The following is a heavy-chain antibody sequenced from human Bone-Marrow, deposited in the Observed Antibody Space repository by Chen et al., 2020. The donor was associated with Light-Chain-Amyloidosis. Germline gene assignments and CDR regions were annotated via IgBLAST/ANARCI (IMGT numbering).Heavy chain of an antibody. CDR3: ARARGADY. CDR2: ISTSSSI. J-gene: IGHJ4*02. V-gene: IGHV3-48*02. Sequence: EVQLVESGGGLVQPGGSLRLSCAASGFTFSSYSMSWVRRAPGKGLEWVSYISTSSSINYADSVKGRFTISRDNAKNSLYLQMNSLRDKDTAVYYCARARGADYWGQGTLVTVSS. CDR1: GFTFSSYS. D-gene: IGHD3-16*01.